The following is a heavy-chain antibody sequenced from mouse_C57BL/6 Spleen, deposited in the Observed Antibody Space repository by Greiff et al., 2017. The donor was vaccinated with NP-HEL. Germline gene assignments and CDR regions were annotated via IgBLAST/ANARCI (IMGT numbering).Heavy chain of an antibody. CDR2: INYDGSST. CDR1: GFTFSDYY. V-gene: IGHV5-16*01. D-gene: IGHD1-2*01. CDR3: ARGFLLRPFDY. Sequence: DVKLVESEGGLVQPGSSMKLSCTASGFTFSDYYMAWVRQVPEKGLEWVANINYDGSSTYYLDSLKSRFIISRDNAKNILYLQMSSLKSEDTATYYCARGFLLRPFDYWGQGTTLTVSS. J-gene: IGHJ2*01.